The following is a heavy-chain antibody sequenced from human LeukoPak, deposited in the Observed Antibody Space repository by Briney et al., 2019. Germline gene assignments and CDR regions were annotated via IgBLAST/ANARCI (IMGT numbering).Heavy chain of an antibody. V-gene: IGHV4-30-4*01. J-gene: IGHJ4*02. CDR3: ATVDTAMVRGFDY. CDR2: IYYSGST. CDR1: GGSISSGDYY. D-gene: IGHD5-18*01. Sequence: PSETLSLTCTVSGGSISSGDYYWSWIRQPPGKGLEWIGYIYYSGSTYYNPSLKGRVTISVDTSKNQFSLKLSSVTAADTAVYYCATVDTAMVRGFDYWGQGTLVTVSS.